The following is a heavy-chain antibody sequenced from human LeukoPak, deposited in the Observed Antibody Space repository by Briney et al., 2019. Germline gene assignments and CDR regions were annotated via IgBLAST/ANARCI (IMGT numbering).Heavy chain of an antibody. CDR2: ITGSGGGT. D-gene: IGHD3-10*01. J-gene: IGHJ4*02. CDR3: AKTVRGVIVGLDY. Sequence: PGGTLRLSCAASGFTFSNYAMNWVRQAPGKGLEWVSGITGSGGGTFYADPVKGRFTISRDNSRNTLFLQMNSLRAEDTAVYYCAKTVRGVIVGLDYWGQGTLVTVSS. CDR1: GFTFSNYA. V-gene: IGHV3-23*01.